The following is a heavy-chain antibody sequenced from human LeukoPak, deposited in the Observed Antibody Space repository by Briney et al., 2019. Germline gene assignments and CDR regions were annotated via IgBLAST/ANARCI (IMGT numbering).Heavy chain of an antibody. CDR1: GGSFSDYY. D-gene: IGHD3-10*01. CDR2: IYHSGST. J-gene: IGHJ4*02. CDR3: ARRGHGYYGSGSYSRSGFDY. Sequence: SETLSLTCAVYGGSFSDYYWTWIRQPPGKGLEWIGEIYHSGSTNYNPSLKSRVTISVDTSKNQFSLKLYSVTAADTAVYYCARRGHGYYGSGSYSRSGFDYWGQGTLVTVSS. V-gene: IGHV4-34*01.